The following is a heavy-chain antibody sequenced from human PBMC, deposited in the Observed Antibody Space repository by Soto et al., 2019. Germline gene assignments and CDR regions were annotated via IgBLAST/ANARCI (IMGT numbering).Heavy chain of an antibody. CDR1: GGSISSGGYY. D-gene: IGHD3-10*01. Sequence: SETLSLTCTVSGGSISSGGYYWSWIRQHPGKGLEWIGYVYYSGSTYYNPSLKSRVTISVDTSKNQFSLKLSSVTAADTAVYYCAREGSGSYYRGTVRMDVWGQGTTVTVSS. V-gene: IGHV4-31*03. CDR3: AREGSGSYYRGTVRMDV. J-gene: IGHJ6*02. CDR2: VYYSGST.